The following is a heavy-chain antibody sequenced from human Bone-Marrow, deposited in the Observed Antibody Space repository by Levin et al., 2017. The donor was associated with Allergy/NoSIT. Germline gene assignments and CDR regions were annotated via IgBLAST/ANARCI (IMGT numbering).Heavy chain of an antibody. CDR3: LRDNYGVDY. CDR1: GFTFSNYW. D-gene: IGHD4-11*01. CDR2: IYSDGGQT. J-gene: IGHJ4*02. V-gene: IGHV3-74*01. Sequence: GESLKISCAASGFTFSNYWMHWVRQAPGQGLVWISCIYSDGGQTHYADSVKGRFTVSRDNAKNTLYLQMDSLRAEDTAIYYCLRDNYGVDYWGQGTLVTVSS.